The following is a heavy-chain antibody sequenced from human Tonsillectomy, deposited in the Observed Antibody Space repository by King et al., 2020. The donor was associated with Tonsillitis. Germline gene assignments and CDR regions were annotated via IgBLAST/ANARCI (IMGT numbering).Heavy chain of an antibody. J-gene: IGHJ4*02. CDR3: AREKSDPGIVDY. Sequence: VQLVESGGGLVQPGGSLRLSCAASGFTVSSNYMSWGRQAPGKGLEWVSVIYSGDSTYYADSVKGRFTISRDNSKNTLYLQMNSLRVEDTAVYYCAREKSDPGIVDYWGQGTLVIVSS. D-gene: IGHD6-13*01. V-gene: IGHV3-66*01. CDR1: GFTVSSNY. CDR2: IYSGDST.